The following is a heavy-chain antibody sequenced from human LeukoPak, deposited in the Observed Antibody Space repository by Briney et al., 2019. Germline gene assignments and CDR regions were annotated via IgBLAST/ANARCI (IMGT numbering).Heavy chain of an antibody. V-gene: IGHV1-2*04. CDR1: GYTFTGYY. D-gene: IGHD3-3*01. Sequence: ASVKVSCKASGYTFTGYYMHWVRQAPGQGLEWMGWINPNSGGTNYAQKFQGWVTMTRDTSISTAYMELSRLRSDDTAVYYCARTRRSGFTAFDYWGQGTLVTVSS. CDR3: ARTRRSGFTAFDY. CDR2: INPNSGGT. J-gene: IGHJ4*02.